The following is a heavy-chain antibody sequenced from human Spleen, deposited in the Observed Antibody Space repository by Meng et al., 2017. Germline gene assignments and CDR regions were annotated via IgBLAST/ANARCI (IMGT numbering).Heavy chain of an antibody. CDR2: IIPIFGTA. CDR3: ARDLEGSWFP. V-gene: IGHV1-69*01. Sequence: QVPVVKSGAEVKKPGASVKVACKASGGTFSSYAISWVQQAPGQGLEWMGGIIPIFGTANYAQKFQGRVTITADESTSTAYMELSSLRSEDTAVYYCARDLEGSWFPWGQGTLVTVSS. D-gene: IGHD6-13*01. CDR1: GGTFSSYA. J-gene: IGHJ5*02.